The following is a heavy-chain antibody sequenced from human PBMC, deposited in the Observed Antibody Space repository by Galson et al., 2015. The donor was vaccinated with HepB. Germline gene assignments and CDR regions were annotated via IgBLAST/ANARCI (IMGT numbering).Heavy chain of an antibody. V-gene: IGHV5-51*01. J-gene: IGHJ6*02. CDR3: ARRQIYGSGTYSMDV. CDR1: GYRFSMYW. CDR2: IYPSASET. Sequence: QSGAEVKKPGESLKISCEGSGYRFSMYWIGWVRQMPGRGLEWMGSIYPSASETRYSPSFQGQVTISADKSISTAYLQWTSLKASDTAIYYCARRQIYGSGTYSMDVWGQGTTVTVSS. D-gene: IGHD2-2*01.